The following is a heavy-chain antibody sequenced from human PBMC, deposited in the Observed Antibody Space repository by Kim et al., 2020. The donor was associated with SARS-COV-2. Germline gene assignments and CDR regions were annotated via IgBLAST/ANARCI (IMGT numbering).Heavy chain of an antibody. CDR3: AREVNMMVLLAWFDP. CDR1: GYTFTSYA. CDR2: INAGNGNT. J-gene: IGHJ5*02. Sequence: ASVKVSCKASGYTFTSYAMHWVRQAPGQRLEWMGWINAGNGNTKYSQKFQGRVTITRDTSASTAYMELSSLRSEDTAVYYCAREVNMMVLLAWFDPWGQGTLVTVSS. V-gene: IGHV1-3*01. D-gene: IGHD3-10*01.